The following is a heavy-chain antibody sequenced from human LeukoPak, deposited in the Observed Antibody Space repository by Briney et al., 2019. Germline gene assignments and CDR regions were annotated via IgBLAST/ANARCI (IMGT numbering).Heavy chain of an antibody. D-gene: IGHD3-3*01. CDR1: GGSISSYY. CDR2: IYYSGST. Sequence: PSETLSLTCTVSGGSISSYYWSWIRQPPGKGLEWIGYIYYSGSTNSNPSLKSRVTISVDTSKNQFSLKLSSVTAADTAVYYCARQGYYDFWSGYYTYFDYWGQGTLVTVSS. V-gene: IGHV4-59*01. CDR3: ARQGYYDFWSGYYTYFDY. J-gene: IGHJ4*02.